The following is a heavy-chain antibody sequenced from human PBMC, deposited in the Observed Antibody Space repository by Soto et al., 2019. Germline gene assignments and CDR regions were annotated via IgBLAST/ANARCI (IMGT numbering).Heavy chain of an antibody. D-gene: IGHD2-21*02. Sequence: GASVKVSCKASGFTFTSSAFQWVRQAPGQGLEWMGGIIPIFGTANYAQKFQGRVTITADESTSTAYMELSSLRSEDTAVYYCARAVVTATSYYYYGMDVWGQGTTVTVSS. V-gene: IGHV1-69*13. CDR1: GFTFTSSA. CDR3: ARAVVTATSYYYYGMDV. CDR2: IIPIFGTA. J-gene: IGHJ6*02.